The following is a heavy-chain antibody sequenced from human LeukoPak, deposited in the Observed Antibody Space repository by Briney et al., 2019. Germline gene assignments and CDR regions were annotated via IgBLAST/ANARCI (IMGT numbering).Heavy chain of an antibody. J-gene: IGHJ5*02. V-gene: IGHV1-2*02. CDR3: ARGRILTGYYDNWFDP. CDR2: INPNSGGT. CDR1: GYTFTGYY. D-gene: IGHD3-9*01. Sequence: ASVKVSCKASGYTFTGYYMHWVRQAPGQGLEWMGWINPNSGGTNYAQKFQGRVTMTRDTSISTAYMELSRLRSDDTAVYYCARGRILTGYYDNWFDPWGQGTLVTVSS.